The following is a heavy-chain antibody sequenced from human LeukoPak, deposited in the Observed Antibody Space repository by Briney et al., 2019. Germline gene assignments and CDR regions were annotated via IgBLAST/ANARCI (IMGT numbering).Heavy chain of an antibody. Sequence: LPGRSLRLSCAASGFTFSRSGMHWVRQAPGKGLEWVALISYDGSNKYYADSVQGRFTISRDNSKNTLYLQMNSLRAEDTAVYYCAKSSSGWYLDSSFDYWGQGTLVTVSS. V-gene: IGHV3-30*18. D-gene: IGHD6-19*01. CDR3: AKSSSGWYLDSSFDY. CDR1: GFTFSRSG. CDR2: ISYDGSNK. J-gene: IGHJ4*02.